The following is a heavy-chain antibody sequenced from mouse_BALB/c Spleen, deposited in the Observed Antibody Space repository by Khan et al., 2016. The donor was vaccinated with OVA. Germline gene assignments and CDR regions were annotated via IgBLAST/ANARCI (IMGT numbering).Heavy chain of an antibody. V-gene: IGHV9-3-1*01. D-gene: IGHD2-10*01. CDR3: ARPPYFSYVMVY. CDR1: GYTSTNYG. J-gene: IGHJ4*01. Sequence: QIQLVQSGPELKKPGETVKISCKASGYTSTNYGMNWVKQAPGKSLKWMGLINTYTGEPTYADDFKGRFAFSLETSASTAYLQINNLKNEDTATYCCARPPYFSYVMVYWGQGTSVTVSS. CDR2: INTYTGEP.